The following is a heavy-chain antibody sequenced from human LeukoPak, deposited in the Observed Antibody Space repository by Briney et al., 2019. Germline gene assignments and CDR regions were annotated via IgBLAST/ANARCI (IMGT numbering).Heavy chain of an antibody. D-gene: IGHD3-10*01. Sequence: PGGSLRLSCGASGFTFSSYAMAWVRQAPGKGLEWVSAIRGTGSSTYYADSVKGRFTVSRDNPKNTLYLQMNSLRAEDTAVYFCAKRGVVIRAVIIVGFHKEAYYFDYWGQGALVTVSS. V-gene: IGHV3-23*01. J-gene: IGHJ4*02. CDR1: GFTFSSYA. CDR2: IRGTGSST. CDR3: AKRGVVIRAVIIVGFHKEAYYFDY.